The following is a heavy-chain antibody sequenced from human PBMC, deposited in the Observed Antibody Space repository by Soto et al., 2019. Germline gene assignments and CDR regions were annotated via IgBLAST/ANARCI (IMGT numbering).Heavy chain of an antibody. CDR1: GFNFNDHW. Sequence: PGGSLRLSCAASGFNFNDHWMTWVRQAPGKGLEWVANIKKDGSGTYYVDSVKGRFTISRDNANNSLFLQMNSLRADGTAVYYCARVANGVVAPAATYYFDYWGQGALVTVSS. CDR2: IKKDGSGT. J-gene: IGHJ4*02. V-gene: IGHV3-7*03. D-gene: IGHD2-2*01. CDR3: ARVANGVVAPAATYYFDY.